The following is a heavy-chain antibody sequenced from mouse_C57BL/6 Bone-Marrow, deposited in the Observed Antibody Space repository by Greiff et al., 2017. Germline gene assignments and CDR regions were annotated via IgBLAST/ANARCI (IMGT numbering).Heavy chain of an antibody. CDR3: ARARGDYYYGSSHYFDY. D-gene: IGHD1-1*01. Sequence: VKLVESGAELARPGASVKLSCKASGYTFTSYGISWVKQRTGQGLEWIGEIYPRSGNTYYNEKFKGKATLTADKSSSTAYMELRSLTSEDSAVYFCARARGDYYYGSSHYFDYWGQGTTLTVSS. CDR2: IYPRSGNT. CDR1: GYTFTSYG. V-gene: IGHV1-81*01. J-gene: IGHJ2*01.